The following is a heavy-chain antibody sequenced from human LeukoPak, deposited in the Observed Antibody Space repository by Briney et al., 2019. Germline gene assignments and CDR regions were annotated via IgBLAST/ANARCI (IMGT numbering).Heavy chain of an antibody. J-gene: IGHJ4*02. CDR3: ARGLRITIFGVETDYYFDY. CDR2: MNPNSGNT. Sequence: GASVKVSCKASGYTFTSYDINWVRQATGQGLEWMGWMNPNSGNTGYVQKFQGRVTITRNTSISTAYMELSSLRSEDTAVYYCARGLRITIFGVETDYYFDYWGQGTLVTVSS. V-gene: IGHV1-8*03. CDR1: GYTFTSYD. D-gene: IGHD3-3*01.